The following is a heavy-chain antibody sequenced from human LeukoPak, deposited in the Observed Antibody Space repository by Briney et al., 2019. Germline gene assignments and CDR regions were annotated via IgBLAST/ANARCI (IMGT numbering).Heavy chain of an antibody. CDR3: AKLSSGWPQRDYFDY. CDR1: GFTFSSYA. D-gene: IGHD6-19*01. CDR2: ISGSGGST. V-gene: IGHV3-23*01. J-gene: IGHJ4*02. Sequence: GGSLRLSCAASGFTFSSYAMSWVRQAPGKGLEWVSAISGSGGSTYYADSVKGRFTISRDNSKNTLYLQMNSLRAEDTAVYYCAKLSSGWPQRDYFDYWGQGTLVTVSS.